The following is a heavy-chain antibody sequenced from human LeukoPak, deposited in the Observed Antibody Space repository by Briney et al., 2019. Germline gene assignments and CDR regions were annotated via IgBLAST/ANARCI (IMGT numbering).Heavy chain of an antibody. Sequence: SETLSLTCTVSGGSLRSYYWSWIRQPPGKGLEWIGYIYYSGGTNYNPSLKSRVTISVDTSKNQFSLKLSSVSAADTAVYYCARQNPSGSYGYYFDYWGQGTLVTVSS. CDR2: IYYSGGT. D-gene: IGHD1-26*01. V-gene: IGHV4-59*08. CDR3: ARQNPSGSYGYYFDY. J-gene: IGHJ4*02. CDR1: GGSLRSYY.